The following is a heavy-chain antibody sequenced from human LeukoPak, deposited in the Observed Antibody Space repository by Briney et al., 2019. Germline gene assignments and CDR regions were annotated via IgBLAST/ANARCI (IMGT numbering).Heavy chain of an antibody. CDR1: GGSISSGSYY. J-gene: IGHJ4*02. D-gene: IGHD3-22*01. CDR3: ARWQYDSSGYRKIDC. CDR2: IYTSGST. V-gene: IGHV4-61*02. Sequence: KPSETLSLTCTVSGGSISSGSYYWSWIRQPAGKGLEWIGRIYTSGSTNYNPSLKSRVTISVDTSKNQFSLKLSSVTAADTAVYYCARWQYDSSGYRKIDCWGQGTLVTVSS.